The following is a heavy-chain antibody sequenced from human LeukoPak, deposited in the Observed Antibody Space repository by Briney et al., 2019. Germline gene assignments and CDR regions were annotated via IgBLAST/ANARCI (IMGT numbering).Heavy chain of an antibody. J-gene: IGHJ4*02. CDR2: ISYDGSNK. Sequence: GGSLRLSCAASGFTFSSYGMHWVRQAPGKGLEWVAVISYDGSNKYYADSAKGRFTISRDNSKNTLYLQMNSLRAEDTAVYYCAKVLRGGVDFDYWGQGTLVTVSS. V-gene: IGHV3-30*18. CDR1: GFTFSSYG. D-gene: IGHD2-15*01. CDR3: AKVLRGGVDFDY.